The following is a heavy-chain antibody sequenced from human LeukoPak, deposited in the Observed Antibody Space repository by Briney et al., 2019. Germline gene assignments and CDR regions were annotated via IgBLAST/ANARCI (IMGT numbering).Heavy chain of an antibody. CDR2: ISPGGDIK. CDR3: AQDGAWPGFDH. Sequence: PGGSLRLSCAASGFTFSSYAMHWVRQAPGKGLEWVSGISPGGDIKYYADSVKGRFVISRDNSKNTVYLQMNSLRVDDTARYYCAQDGAWPGFDHWGQGTLVTVSS. CDR1: GFTFSSYA. D-gene: IGHD3-16*01. J-gene: IGHJ4*02. V-gene: IGHV3-23*01.